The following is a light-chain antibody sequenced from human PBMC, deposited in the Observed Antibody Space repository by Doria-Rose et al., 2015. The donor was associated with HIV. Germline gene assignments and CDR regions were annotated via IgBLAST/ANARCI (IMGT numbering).Light chain of an antibody. CDR2: DGS. CDR1: QSFSSTY. Sequence: LTQSPGTLSLSPGERATLSCRASQSFSSTYLAWYQQQPGQALSLLIYDGSTRATGIPDRFSASGSGTDFTLTINRLEPEDFALYYCHQYGTSWTFGQGTKVEI. J-gene: IGKJ1*01. V-gene: IGKV3-20*01. CDR3: HQYGTSWT.